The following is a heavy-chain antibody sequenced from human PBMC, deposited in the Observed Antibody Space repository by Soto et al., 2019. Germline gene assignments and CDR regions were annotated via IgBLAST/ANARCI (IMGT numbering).Heavy chain of an antibody. CDR1: GYTFTSYD. CDR3: ARSVLYNWNRRYYYYMDV. CDR2: MNPNSGNT. V-gene: IGHV1-8*01. Sequence: ASVKVSCKASGYTFTSYDINWVRQATGQGLEWMGWMNPNSGNTGYAQKFQGRVTMTRNTSISTAYMELSSLRSEDTAVYYCARSVLYNWNRRYYYYMDVWGKGTSVTVSS. J-gene: IGHJ6*03. D-gene: IGHD1-20*01.